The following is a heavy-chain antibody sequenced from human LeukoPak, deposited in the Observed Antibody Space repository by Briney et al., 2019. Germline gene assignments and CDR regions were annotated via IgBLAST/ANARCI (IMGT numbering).Heavy chain of an antibody. Sequence: PWGSLSLSCVASGFTFSSTWMHWVRQAQGNGLVWVSRIYSDGRTTDYADSVRGRFSIARDNAKNMLYLQMSGLNAEDTAVYYCVRDTFIAMVGSHALDIWGQGTMVTVSS. J-gene: IGHJ3*02. V-gene: IGHV3-74*01. CDR3: VRDTFIAMVGSHALDI. CDR2: IYSDGRTT. D-gene: IGHD6-19*01. CDR1: GFTFSSTW.